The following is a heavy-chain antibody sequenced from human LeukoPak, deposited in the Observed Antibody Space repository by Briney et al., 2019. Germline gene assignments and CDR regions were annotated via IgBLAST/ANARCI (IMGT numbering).Heavy chain of an antibody. V-gene: IGHV4-39*02. D-gene: IGHD3-22*01. J-gene: IGHJ1*01. CDR3: AREYYYDSSGYYYGLIEYFQH. CDR1: GGSISSSSYY. CDR2: IYYSGRT. Sequence: SETLSLTCTVSGGSISSSSYYWGWIRQPPGKGLEWIVSIYYSGRTYYNPSLKSRVTISVDTSKNQFSLKLSSVTAADTAVYYCAREYYYDSSGYYYGLIEYFQHWGQGTLVTVSS.